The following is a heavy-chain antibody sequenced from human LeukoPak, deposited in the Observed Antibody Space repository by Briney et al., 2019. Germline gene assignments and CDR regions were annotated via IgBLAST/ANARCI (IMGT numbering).Heavy chain of an antibody. CDR3: AKGGNSAAIIRG. D-gene: IGHD6-13*01. Sequence: GGSLRLSCAASGFTFSSYGMQWVRQAPGKGLEWVAVISYDGRNKYYADSVKGRFTISRDNSKNTLYLQMNSLRTEDTAVYYCAKGGNSAAIIRGWGQGTLVTVSS. J-gene: IGHJ1*01. CDR1: GFTFSSYG. V-gene: IGHV3-30*18. CDR2: ISYDGRNK.